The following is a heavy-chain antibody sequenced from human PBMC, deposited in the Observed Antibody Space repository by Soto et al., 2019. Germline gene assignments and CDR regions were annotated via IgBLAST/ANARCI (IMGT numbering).Heavy chain of an antibody. D-gene: IGHD2-15*01. CDR1: GFTFSSYS. CDR3: ARGNSFGRGAFDI. J-gene: IGHJ3*02. CDR2: ISSGSGTM. V-gene: IGHV3-48*01. Sequence: GSLRLSCAASGFTFSSYSMNWVRQAPGKGLEWVSYISSGSGTMYYADSVKGRFTISRDNAKNSLYLQMNSLRAEDTAVYYCARGNSFGRGAFDIWGQGTMVTVSS.